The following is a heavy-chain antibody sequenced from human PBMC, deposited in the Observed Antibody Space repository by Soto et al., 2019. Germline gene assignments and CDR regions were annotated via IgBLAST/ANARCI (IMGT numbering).Heavy chain of an antibody. J-gene: IGHJ4*02. Sequence: GESLKISCKGSGYSFTSYWIGWVRQMPGKGLEWMGIIYPGDSDTRYSPSFQGQVTISADKSISTAYLQWSSLKASDTAMYYCAISDFWSGYLFIPFDYWGQGTLVTVSS. V-gene: IGHV5-51*01. CDR3: AISDFWSGYLFIPFDY. CDR1: GYSFTSYW. D-gene: IGHD3-3*01. CDR2: IYPGDSDT.